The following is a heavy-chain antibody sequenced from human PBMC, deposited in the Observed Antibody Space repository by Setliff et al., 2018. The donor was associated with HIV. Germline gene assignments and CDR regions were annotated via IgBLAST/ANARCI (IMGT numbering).Heavy chain of an antibody. Sequence: SVKVSCKASGGTFSNYGMSWVRQAPGQGLEWMGGIIPISGTANYAQKFQGRVTITRDTSASTVYMELSSLKSEDTAVYYCARPAARYTWNDISPNDAFDVWGQGAVVTVSS. V-gene: IGHV1-69*05. J-gene: IGHJ3*01. CDR2: IIPISGTA. D-gene: IGHD1-1*01. CDR3: ARPAARYTWNDISPNDAFDV. CDR1: GGTFSNYG.